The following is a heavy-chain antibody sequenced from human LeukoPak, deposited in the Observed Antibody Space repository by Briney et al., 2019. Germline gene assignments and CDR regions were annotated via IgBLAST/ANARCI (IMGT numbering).Heavy chain of an antibody. CDR1: GYSFTSYY. Sequence: ASVKVSCKTSGYSFTSYYMHWVRQAPGQGLEWMGIINPSGGSTTYAQKFQRRLTMTSDTSTSTVYMELSSLRSEDTAVYYCARSSAYYNEADIWGQGTMVTVSS. V-gene: IGHV1-46*01. CDR2: INPSGGST. D-gene: IGHD1-26*01. J-gene: IGHJ3*02. CDR3: ARSSAYYNEADI.